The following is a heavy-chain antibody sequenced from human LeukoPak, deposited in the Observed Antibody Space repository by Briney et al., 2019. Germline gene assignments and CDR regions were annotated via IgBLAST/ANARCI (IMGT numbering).Heavy chain of an antibody. V-gene: IGHV1-2*06. CDR3: ARDLGPPYSIGWYWY. D-gene: IGHD6-19*01. CDR1: GYTFTGYY. J-gene: IGHJ4*02. Sequence: ASVKVSCKASGYTFTGYYMHWVRPAPGQGHEWMGRINPNSGGTNYAQKFQGRVTMTRDTSISTAYMELSRLRSDDTAVYYCARDLGPPYSIGWYWYWGQGTLVTVSS. CDR2: INPNSGGT.